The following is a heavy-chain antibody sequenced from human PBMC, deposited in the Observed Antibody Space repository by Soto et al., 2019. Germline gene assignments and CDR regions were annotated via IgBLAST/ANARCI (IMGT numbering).Heavy chain of an antibody. Sequence: GASVKVSCKASGYTFTSYAMHWVRQAPGQRLEWIGWINAGNGNTKYSQKFQGRVTITRDTSASTAYMELSSLRSEDTAVYYCARDLAAARPSPYYYYYGMDVWGQGTTVTVSS. CDR3: ARDLAAARPSPYYYYYGMDV. CDR1: GYTFTSYA. CDR2: INAGNGNT. J-gene: IGHJ6*02. V-gene: IGHV1-3*01. D-gene: IGHD6-6*01.